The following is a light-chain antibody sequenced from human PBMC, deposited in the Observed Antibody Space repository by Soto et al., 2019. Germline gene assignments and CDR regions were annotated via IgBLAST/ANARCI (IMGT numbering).Light chain of an antibody. J-gene: IGLJ2*01. Sequence: QSVLTQPPSASGTPGQRVTISCSGSSSNIGINTVNWYQQLPGTAPKLLIYTNNQRPSGVPDRFSGSKSGTSASLAISGLQSEDEADYYCAVWDDSVKVVFGGGTKLTVL. CDR3: AVWDDSVKVV. CDR2: TNN. V-gene: IGLV1-44*01. CDR1: SSNIGINT.